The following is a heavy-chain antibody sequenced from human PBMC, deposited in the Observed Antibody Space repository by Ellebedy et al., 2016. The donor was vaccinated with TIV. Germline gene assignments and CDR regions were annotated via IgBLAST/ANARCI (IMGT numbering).Heavy chain of an antibody. J-gene: IGHJ6*02. CDR2: ISAYNGNT. CDR1: GYTFTSYG. V-gene: IGHV1-18*01. Sequence: ASVKVSXXASGYTFTSYGISWVRQAPGQGLEWMGWISAYNGNTNYAQKLQGRVTMTTDTSTSTAYMELRSLRSDDTAVYYCARDGSSWYYYYYGMDVWGQGTTVTVSS. D-gene: IGHD6-13*01. CDR3: ARDGSSWYYYYYGMDV.